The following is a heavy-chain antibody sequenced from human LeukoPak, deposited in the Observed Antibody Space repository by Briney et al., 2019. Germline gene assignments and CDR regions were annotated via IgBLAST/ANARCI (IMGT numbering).Heavy chain of an antibody. CDR2: YNHGGST. CDR1: GGSFSGYY. V-gene: IGHV4-34*01. J-gene: IGHJ5*02. CDR3: ARRGLKLSITMVRGARNWFDP. D-gene: IGHD3-10*01. Sequence: PSETPSLTCAVYGGSFSGYYWSWIRQPPGKGLEWIGEYNHGGSTNYNPSLKSRVTISVDTSKNQFSLKLSSVTAADTAVYYCARRGLKLSITMVRGARNWFDPWGQGTLVTVSS.